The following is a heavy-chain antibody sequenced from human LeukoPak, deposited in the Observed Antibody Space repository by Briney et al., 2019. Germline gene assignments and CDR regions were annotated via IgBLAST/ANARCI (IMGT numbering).Heavy chain of an antibody. Sequence: SETLSLTCTVSGASITSSYWSWIRQPPGKGLEWIGYVYHTGNTDYNPSLRSRVTISLDTSKSHFTLSLSSATAADTAVCSCARHPFSNPFDFWGRGILVTVSS. J-gene: IGHJ4*02. CDR2: VYHTGNT. CDR1: GASITSSY. V-gene: IGHV4-59*08. CDR3: ARHPFSNPFDF. D-gene: IGHD7-27*01.